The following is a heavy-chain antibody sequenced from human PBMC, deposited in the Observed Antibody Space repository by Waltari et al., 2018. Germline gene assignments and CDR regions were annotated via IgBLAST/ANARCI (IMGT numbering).Heavy chain of an antibody. CDR3: ARGGGGDWEWFDP. Sequence: QVQLQESGPSLLTPSETLSPICTVSGGSISGFYWSWVRQPPGKGLDWIGYIYYTGSTNFNPSLKSRVTMSVDTSKNQFSLKLSSVTAADTAFYYCARGGGGDWEWFDPWGQGTLVTVSS. V-gene: IGHV4-59*01. CDR1: GGSISGFY. J-gene: IGHJ5*02. CDR2: IYYTGST. D-gene: IGHD2-21*02.